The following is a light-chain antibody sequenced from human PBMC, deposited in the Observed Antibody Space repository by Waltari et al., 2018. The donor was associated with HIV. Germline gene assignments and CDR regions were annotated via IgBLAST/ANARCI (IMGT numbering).Light chain of an antibody. CDR3: ATWDDILNGPV. Sequence: QSVLTQPPSVSEAPRQRVTISCAGTYSNIGNHPVNWYQQVPGKTPRLPIYYNDLLSSGVSDRFSGSKSGTSASLAISVLQSEDEADYYCATWDDILNGPVFGGGTKLTVL. CDR1: YSNIGNHP. CDR2: YND. V-gene: IGLV1-36*01. J-gene: IGLJ2*01.